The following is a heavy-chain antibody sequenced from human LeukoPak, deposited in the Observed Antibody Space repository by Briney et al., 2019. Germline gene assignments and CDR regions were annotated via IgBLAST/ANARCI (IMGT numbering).Heavy chain of an antibody. V-gene: IGHV4-4*07. CDR2: IYTSGST. J-gene: IGHJ3*02. Sequence: KPSETLSLTCTVSGGSISHYFWSWIRQPAGKGLEWIGRIYTSGSTNYNPSLKSRVTMSVDTSKNQFSLKLSSVTAADTAVYYCARGLGWTPRAAFDIWGQGTMVTVSS. CDR1: GGSISHYF. D-gene: IGHD6-19*01. CDR3: ARGLGWTPRAAFDI.